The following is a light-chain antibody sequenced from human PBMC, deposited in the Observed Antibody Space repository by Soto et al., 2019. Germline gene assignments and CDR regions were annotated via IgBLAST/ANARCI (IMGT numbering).Light chain of an antibody. J-gene: IGKJ1*01. V-gene: IGKV1-5*03. CDR3: QHYNSYSEA. CDR1: QTISSW. CDR2: KAS. Sequence: IQMTQSPSSLTASLGDRATLTCRASQTISSWLAWYQQKPGKAPKLLIYKASTLKSGVPSRFSGSGSGTEFTLTISSLQPDDFATYYCQHYNSYSEAFGQGTKVDIK.